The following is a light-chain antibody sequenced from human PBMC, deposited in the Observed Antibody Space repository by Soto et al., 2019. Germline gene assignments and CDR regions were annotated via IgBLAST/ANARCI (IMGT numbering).Light chain of an antibody. CDR3: GSWDSSLGAYV. CDR2: DDN. J-gene: IGLJ1*01. CDR1: SSNIGGNS. V-gene: IGLV1-51*01. Sequence: QSVLTQPPSVSAAPGQKVTISCSGSSSNIGGNSVSWYQQLPGTAPKLLIYDDNKRPSGIPDRFSGSKSGTSATLGITVYQTGGEAAYYCGSWDSSLGAYVFGAGTQVTVL.